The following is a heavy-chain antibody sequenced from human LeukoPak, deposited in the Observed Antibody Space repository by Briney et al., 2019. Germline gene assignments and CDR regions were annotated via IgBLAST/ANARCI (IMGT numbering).Heavy chain of an antibody. CDR2: IYYSGST. CDR3: ARQHSSGYYYFDY. J-gene: IGHJ4*02. Sequence: SETLSLTCTVSGGSISSYYWSWIRQPPGKGLEWIGYIYYSGSTNYNPSLKSRVTISVDTSKNQFSLKLSSVTAADTAVYYCARQHSSGYYYFDYWGQGTLVTVSS. D-gene: IGHD3-22*01. V-gene: IGHV4-59*08. CDR1: GGSISSYY.